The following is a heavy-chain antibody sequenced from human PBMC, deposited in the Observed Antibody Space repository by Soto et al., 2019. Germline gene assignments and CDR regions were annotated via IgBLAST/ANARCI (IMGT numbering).Heavy chain of an antibody. D-gene: IGHD2-2*01. CDR3: ASSPIVVVPAAIPHPLAEYFQH. J-gene: IGHJ1*01. Sequence: SVKVSCKASGGTFSSYAISWVRQAPGQGLEWMGGIIPIFGTANYAQKFQGRVTITADESTSTAYMELSSLRSEDTAVYYCASSPIVVVPAAIPHPLAEYFQHWGQGTLVTVSS. CDR1: GGTFSSYA. V-gene: IGHV1-69*13. CDR2: IIPIFGTA.